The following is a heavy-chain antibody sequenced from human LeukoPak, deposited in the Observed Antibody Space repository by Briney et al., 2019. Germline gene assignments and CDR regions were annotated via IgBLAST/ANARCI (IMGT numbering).Heavy chain of an antibody. Sequence: APVKFSCKAPGYTVTNYVISWVRQAPGQRLGWMGWISGYNGNTKYTQKFQGRVTITRNTSISTAYMELSSLRSEDTAVYYCARGQLRYFDWLPRGYYMDVWGKGTTVTVSS. D-gene: IGHD3-9*01. J-gene: IGHJ6*03. V-gene: IGHV1-18*01. CDR2: ISGYNGNT. CDR1: GYTVTNYV. CDR3: ARGQLRYFDWLPRGYYMDV.